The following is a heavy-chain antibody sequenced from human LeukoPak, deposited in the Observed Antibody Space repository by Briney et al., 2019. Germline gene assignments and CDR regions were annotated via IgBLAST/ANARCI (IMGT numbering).Heavy chain of an antibody. CDR2: IGGSGGGT. CDR3: AKGLGDSSGYVDY. CDR1: GFTFSSYA. J-gene: IGHJ4*02. V-gene: IGHV3-23*01. Sequence: GGSLRLSCAASGFTFSSYAMSWVRQAPGKGLEWVSAIGGSGGGTYYADSVKGRFTISRDNSKNTLYLQMNSLRAEDTAVYYCAKGLGDSSGYVDYWGQGTLVTVSS. D-gene: IGHD3-22*01.